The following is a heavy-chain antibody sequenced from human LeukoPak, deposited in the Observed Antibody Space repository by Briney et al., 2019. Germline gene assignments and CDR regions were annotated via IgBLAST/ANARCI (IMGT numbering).Heavy chain of an antibody. D-gene: IGHD6-19*01. V-gene: IGHV3-23*01. Sequence: GGSLRLSCAASGFTFSSYAMSWVRQAPGKGLEWVSAISGSGGSTYYADSVKGRFTISRDNCKNTLYLQMNSLRAEDTAVYYCAKDPPGIAVAGPEYFQHWGQGTLVTVSS. CDR1: GFTFSSYA. J-gene: IGHJ1*01. CDR3: AKDPPGIAVAGPEYFQH. CDR2: ISGSGGST.